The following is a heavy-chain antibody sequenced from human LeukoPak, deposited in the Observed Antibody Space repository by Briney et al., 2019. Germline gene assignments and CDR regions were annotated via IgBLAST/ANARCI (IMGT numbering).Heavy chain of an antibody. J-gene: IGHJ4*02. D-gene: IGHD4-11*01. V-gene: IGHV4-59*01. CDR2: ISYSGST. Sequence: SETLSLTCTVSGGSISSYYWSWIRQPPGKGLEWIGYISYSGSTNYNPSLKSRVTILVEMSKNHFSLKLNSVTAADTAVYYCARDRGDDYSPFFDYWGQGTLVTVSS. CDR3: ARDRGDDYSPFFDY. CDR1: GGSISSYY.